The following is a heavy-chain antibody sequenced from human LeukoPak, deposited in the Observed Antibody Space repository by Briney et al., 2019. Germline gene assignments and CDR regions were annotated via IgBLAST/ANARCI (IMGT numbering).Heavy chain of an antibody. J-gene: IGHJ2*01. CDR3: ARVGHGCFGL. Sequence: SETLSLTCTVSGGSISTYYWSWIRQPPGKGLEWIGYVDYSGSTNYNPSLKSRVTISVDTSNNQFSLRLSSVTAADTAVYYCARVGHGCFGLWGRGTLVTVSS. V-gene: IGHV4-59*01. CDR2: VDYSGST. CDR1: GGSISTYY.